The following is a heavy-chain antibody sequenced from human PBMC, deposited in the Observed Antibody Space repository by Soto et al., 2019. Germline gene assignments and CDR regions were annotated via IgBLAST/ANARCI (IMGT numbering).Heavy chain of an antibody. CDR2: ISSSGLYI. CDR3: ARANYDFWSGSSNYFGMDV. J-gene: IGHJ6*02. CDR1: GFSFTHYT. Sequence: EVQLVESGGGLVKPGGSLKVSCAASGFSFTHYTMNWVRQAPGKGLEWVSAISSSGLYIYYADSVQGRFTISRDNARNSLYLQMDSLGAEDTAVYYCARANYDFWSGSSNYFGMDVWGQGTTVTVSS. D-gene: IGHD3-3*01. V-gene: IGHV3-21*01.